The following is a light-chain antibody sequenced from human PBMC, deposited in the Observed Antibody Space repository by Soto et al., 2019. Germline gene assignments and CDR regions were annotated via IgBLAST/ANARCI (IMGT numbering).Light chain of an antibody. CDR1: QNVRKN. J-gene: IGKJ5*01. V-gene: IGKV3-15*01. CDR3: LQYDGWPLT. Sequence: EIVMTHSPATLSFSPVDRATLSCRARQNVRKNLAWYQQKPGQAPRLLIYGASTRATGIPARFSGDGSGTEFTLTIDSLQSEDFVVYYCLQYDGWPLTFGQGTRLEIK. CDR2: GAS.